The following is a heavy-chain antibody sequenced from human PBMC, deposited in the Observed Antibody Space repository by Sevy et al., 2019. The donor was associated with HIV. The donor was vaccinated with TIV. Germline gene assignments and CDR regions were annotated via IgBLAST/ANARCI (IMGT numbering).Heavy chain of an antibody. CDR3: AKALINWDGLDV. CDR2: ISGFSNYI. V-gene: IGHV3-21*01. J-gene: IGHJ6*02. CDR1: GFTFSSYR. Sequence: GGSLSLSCAASGFTFSSYRITWVRKAQGKGLEGVSFISGFSNYIFYSDSGKGRFTISRENAKNSVYLQMNSLRAEDTAEYFCAKALINWDGLDVWGQGTTVTVSS. D-gene: IGHD7-27*01.